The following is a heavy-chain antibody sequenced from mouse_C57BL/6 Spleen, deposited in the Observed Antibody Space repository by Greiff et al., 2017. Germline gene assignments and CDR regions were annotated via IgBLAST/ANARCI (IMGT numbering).Heavy chain of an antibody. D-gene: IGHD1-1*01. J-gene: IGHJ3*01. CDR1: GYTFTSYW. CDR2: IDPSDSYT. V-gene: IGHV1-50*01. CDR3: ARRFGTAVAGGFAY. Sequence: QVQLQQPGAELVKPGASVKLSCKASGYTFTSYWMQWVKQRPGQGLEWIGEIDPSDSYTNYNQKFKGKATLTVDTSSSTAYMQLSSLTSEDSAVYYCARRFGTAVAGGFAYWGQGTLVTVSA.